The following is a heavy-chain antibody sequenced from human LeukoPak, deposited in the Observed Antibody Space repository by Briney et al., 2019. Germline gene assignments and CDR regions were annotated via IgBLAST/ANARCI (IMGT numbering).Heavy chain of an antibody. J-gene: IGHJ4*02. Sequence: GGSLRLSCAASGFTFSSYAMSWVRQAPGKGLEWVSAISGSGGSTYYADSVKGRFTISRDNAKNSLYLQMNSLRAEDTAVYYCAIRAGVWFGELLSDYWGQGTLVTVSS. CDR1: GFTFSSYA. CDR3: AIRAGVWFGELLSDY. V-gene: IGHV3-23*01. D-gene: IGHD3-10*01. CDR2: ISGSGGST.